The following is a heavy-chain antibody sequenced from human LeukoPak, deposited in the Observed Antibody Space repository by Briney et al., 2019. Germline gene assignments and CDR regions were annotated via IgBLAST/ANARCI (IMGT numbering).Heavy chain of an antibody. CDR2: ISTYNGNT. CDR1: GYTFTSYG. J-gene: IGHJ4*02. Sequence: ASVKVSCKASGYTFTSYGISWVRQAPGQGLEWLGWISTYNGNTHYAQKLQGRVTMTTDTSTTTAYMELRSLRSDDTAVYYCARDYRTGFDYWGQGTLVTVSS. D-gene: IGHD7-27*01. CDR3: ARDYRTGFDY. V-gene: IGHV1-18*01.